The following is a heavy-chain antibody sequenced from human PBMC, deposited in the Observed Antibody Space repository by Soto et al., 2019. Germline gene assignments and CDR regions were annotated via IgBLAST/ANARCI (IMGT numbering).Heavy chain of an antibody. J-gene: IGHJ4*01. D-gene: IGHD2-2*01. CDR1: GGTFSSYT. CDR2: IIPILGIA. CDR3: AKDSHWAIISPTHDY. V-gene: IGHV1-69*04. Sequence: EASVKVSCKASGGTFSSYTISWVRQAPGQGLEWMGRIIPILGIANYAQKFQGRVTITADKSTSTAYMELSSLRAEDTAIYYCAKDSHWAIISPTHDYWGHGTLVTVSS.